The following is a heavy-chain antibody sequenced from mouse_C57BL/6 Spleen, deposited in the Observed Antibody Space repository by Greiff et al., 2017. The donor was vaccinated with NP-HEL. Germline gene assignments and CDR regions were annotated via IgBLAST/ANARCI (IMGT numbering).Heavy chain of an antibody. D-gene: IGHD1-1*01. CDR3: ARPSSQYDFDY. Sequence: VQLKESGPELVKPGASVKLSCKASGYSFTGYYMHWVKQSHGNILDWIGYIYPYNGVSSYNQKFKGKATLTVDKSSSTAYMELRSLTSEDSAVYYCARPSSQYDFDYWGQGTTLTVSS. J-gene: IGHJ2*01. CDR2: IYPYNGVS. V-gene: IGHV1-31*01. CDR1: GYSFTGYY.